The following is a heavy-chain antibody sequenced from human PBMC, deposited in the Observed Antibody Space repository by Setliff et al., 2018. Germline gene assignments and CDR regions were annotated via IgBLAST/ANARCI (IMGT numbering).Heavy chain of an antibody. V-gene: IGHV4-38-2*01. CDR2: IYHSGST. Sequence: SETLSLTCAVSGYYISSGYYWGWIRQPPGKGLEWIGSIYHSGSTYYNPSLKSRVTISVDTSKNQFSLKLSSVTAADTAVYYCARQPEGGYYDSSGYYGMAPYYFDYWRQGTLVTVSS. D-gene: IGHD3-22*01. CDR1: GYYISSGYY. CDR3: ARQPEGGYYDSSGYYGMAPYYFDY. J-gene: IGHJ4*02.